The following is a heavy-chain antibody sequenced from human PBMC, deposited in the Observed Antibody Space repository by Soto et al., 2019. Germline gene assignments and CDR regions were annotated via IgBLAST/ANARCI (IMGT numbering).Heavy chain of an antibody. CDR1: GGTFSSYA. J-gene: IGHJ5*02. Sequence: QVQLVQSGAEVKKPGSSVKVSCTASGGTFSSYAISWVRQAPGQGLEWMGGIIPIFGTANYAQKFQGRVTITADESTSTAYMELSSLRSEDTAVYYCARGLGHIVVVPVAINWFDPWGQGTLVTVSS. CDR3: ARGLGHIVVVPVAINWFDP. CDR2: IIPIFGTA. D-gene: IGHD2-2*01. V-gene: IGHV1-69*01.